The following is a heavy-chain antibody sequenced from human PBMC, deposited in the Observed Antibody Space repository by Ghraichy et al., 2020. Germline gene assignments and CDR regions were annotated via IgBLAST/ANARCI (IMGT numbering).Heavy chain of an antibody. D-gene: IGHD5-24*01. CDR3: AKDGGDGYNYALDY. CDR1: GFTFSSYG. CDR2: ISYDGSNK. Sequence: GGSLRLSCAASGFTFSSYGMHWVRQAPGKGLEWVAVISYDGSNKYYADSVKGRFTISRDNSKNTLYLQMNSLRAEDTAVYYCAKDGGDGYNYALDYWGQGTLVTVSS. J-gene: IGHJ4*02. V-gene: IGHV3-30*18.